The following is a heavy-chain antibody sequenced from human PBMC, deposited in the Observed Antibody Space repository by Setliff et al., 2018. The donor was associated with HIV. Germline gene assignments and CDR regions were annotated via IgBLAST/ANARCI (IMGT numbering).Heavy chain of an antibody. D-gene: IGHD2-15*01. CDR3: ARAGVVEGYYYYYYMDV. Sequence: GGSLRLSCTASGFTFGDYAMSWVRQAPGKGLEWVSSISSTGSLTYYADSVRGRFTISRDDAEKSVYLQMNSLRAEDTAVYYCARAGVVEGYYYYYYMDVWGKGTTVTVSS. J-gene: IGHJ6*03. V-gene: IGHV3-21*01. CDR2: ISSTGSLT. CDR1: GFTFGDYA.